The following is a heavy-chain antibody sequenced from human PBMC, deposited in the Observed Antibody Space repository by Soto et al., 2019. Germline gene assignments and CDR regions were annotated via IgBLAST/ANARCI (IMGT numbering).Heavy chain of an antibody. CDR3: ARDLRIGYYFDY. CDR2: ISYDGSNK. J-gene: IGHJ4*02. CDR1: GFTFSSYA. D-gene: IGHD2-15*01. V-gene: IGHV3-30-3*01. Sequence: WGSLRLSCAASGFTFSSYAMHWVRQAPGKGLEWVAVISYDGSNKYYADSVKGRFTISRDNSKNTLYLQMNSLRAEDTAMYYCARDLRIGYYFDYWGQGTLVTVSS.